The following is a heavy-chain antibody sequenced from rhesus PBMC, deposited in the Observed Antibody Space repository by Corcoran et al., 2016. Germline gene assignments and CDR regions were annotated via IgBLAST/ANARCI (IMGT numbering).Heavy chain of an antibody. J-gene: IGHJ4*01. CDR2: INSGGGST. CDR3: AKEPTVTTSGY. V-gene: IGHV3S42*01. CDR1: GFTFSSYW. D-gene: IGHD4-35*01. Sequence: EVQLVESGGGLAKPGGSLRLSCAASGFTFSSYWMTWVHMTPGKGLELISAINSGGGSTYYADSVKGRFNISRDNAKNTLSLQMNSLRAEDTAVYYCAKEPTVTTSGYWGQGVLVTVSS.